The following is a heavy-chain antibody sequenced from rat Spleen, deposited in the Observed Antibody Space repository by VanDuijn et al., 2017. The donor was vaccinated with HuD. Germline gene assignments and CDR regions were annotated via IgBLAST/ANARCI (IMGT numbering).Heavy chain of an antibody. J-gene: IGHJ3*01. CDR1: GFTFNDHF. CDR2: ISSNGNNI. Sequence: EVQLVESNGGLVQPGRSLKLSCAASGFTFNDHFMAWVRQAPTMGLEWVATISSNGNNIYYRDSVKGRFTISRDYATSTLYLQMDSLRSEDTATYYCARQDTSGYSNWFAYWGQGTLVTVSS. D-gene: IGHD4-3*01. CDR3: ARQDTSGYSNWFAY. V-gene: IGHV5-25*01.